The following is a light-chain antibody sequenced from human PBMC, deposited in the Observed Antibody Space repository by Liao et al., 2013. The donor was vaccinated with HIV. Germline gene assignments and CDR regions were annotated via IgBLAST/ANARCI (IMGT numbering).Light chain of an antibody. Sequence: SYELTQPPSVSVAPGKTARITCGGNNIGSKSVHWYQQKPGQAPVLVIYYDSDRPSGIPERFSGSNSGNTATLTISRVEAGDEADYYCQVVDRNSDPSWVFGGGTKLTVL. V-gene: IGLV3-21*04. J-gene: IGLJ3*02. CDR2: YDS. CDR3: QVVDRNSDPSWV. CDR1: NIGSKS.